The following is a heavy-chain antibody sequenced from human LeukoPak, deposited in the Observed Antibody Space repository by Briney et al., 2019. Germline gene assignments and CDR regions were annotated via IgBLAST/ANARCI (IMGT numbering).Heavy chain of an antibody. D-gene: IGHD3-10*01. CDR2: IRKDGSEK. Sequence: GGALRLSCATSGFTFSSDWMSGVRQAPGNGLEGVANIRKDGSEKNYVDSVEGRFAISRDNAKASLYLQMNSLRAEHTAVYYCARETPFTWFGEFDAFDIWGQGTVVTVSS. CDR1: GFTFSSDW. CDR3: ARETPFTWFGEFDAFDI. V-gene: IGHV3-7*01. J-gene: IGHJ3*02.